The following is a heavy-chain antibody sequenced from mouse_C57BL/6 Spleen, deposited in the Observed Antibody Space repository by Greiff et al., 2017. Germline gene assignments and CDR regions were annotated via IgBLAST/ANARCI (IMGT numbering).Heavy chain of an antibody. J-gene: IGHJ4*01. CDR1: GFTFNTYA. CDR2: IRSKSSNYAT. V-gene: IGHV10-3*01. CDR3: VRELDGLLYYAMDY. D-gene: IGHD1-1*01. Sequence: EVQLVESGGGLVQPKGSLKLSCAASGFTFNTYAMHWVRQAPGKGLEWVARIRSKSSNYATYYADSVKDRFTISRDDSQSMLYLQMNNLKTEDTAMYYCVRELDGLLYYAMDYWGQGTSVTVSS.